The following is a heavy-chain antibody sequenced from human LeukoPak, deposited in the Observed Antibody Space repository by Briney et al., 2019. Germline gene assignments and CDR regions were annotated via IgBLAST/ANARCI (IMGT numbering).Heavy chain of an antibody. CDR1: GFTFSSYA. D-gene: IGHD3-22*01. CDR3: ASPDSSGLDY. CDR2: ISYDGSNK. V-gene: IGHV3-30-3*01. Sequence: GGSLRLSCAASGFTFSSYAMHWVRQAPGKGLEWVAVISYDGSNKYYADSVKGRFTISRDNSKNTLSLQMNSLRAEDTAVYYCASPDSSGLDYWGQGTLVTVSS. J-gene: IGHJ4*02.